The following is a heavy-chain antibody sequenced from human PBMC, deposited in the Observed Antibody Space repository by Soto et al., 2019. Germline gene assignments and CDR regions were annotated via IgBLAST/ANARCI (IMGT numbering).Heavy chain of an antibody. Sequence: QVQRVESGGGVVQPGRSLRLSCAASGFTFSSYGMHWVRQAPGKGLEWVAVIWYDGSNKYYADSVKGRFTISRDNSKNTLYLQMNSLRAEDTAVYYCARAGRGYPLWFDPWGQGTLVTVSS. CDR2: IWYDGSNK. D-gene: IGHD5-12*01. J-gene: IGHJ5*02. CDR1: GFTFSSYG. V-gene: IGHV3-33*01. CDR3: ARAGRGYPLWFDP.